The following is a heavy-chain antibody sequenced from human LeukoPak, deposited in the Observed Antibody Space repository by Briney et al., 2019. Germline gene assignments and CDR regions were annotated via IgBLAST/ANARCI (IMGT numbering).Heavy chain of an antibody. Sequence: PGGSLRLSCAASGFTFSSYGMHWVRQAPGKGLEWVAVIWYDGSNKYYADSVKGRFTISRDNSKNTLYLQMNSLRAEDTAVYYCARFSVAYYGSGSYLDAFDIWGQGTMVTVSS. J-gene: IGHJ3*02. CDR2: IWYDGSNK. V-gene: IGHV3-33*01. D-gene: IGHD3-10*01. CDR1: GFTFSSYG. CDR3: ARFSVAYYGSGSYLDAFDI.